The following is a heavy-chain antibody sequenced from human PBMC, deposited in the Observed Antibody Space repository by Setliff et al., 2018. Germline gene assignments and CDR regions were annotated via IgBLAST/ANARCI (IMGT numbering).Heavy chain of an antibody. CDR1: GGTFSSYA. V-gene: IGHV1-69*06. CDR3: AEGLLWFGEPQLDY. J-gene: IGHJ4*02. D-gene: IGHD3-10*01. Sequence: ASVKVSCKASGGTFSSYAISWVRQAPGQGLEWMGRIIPIFGTANYAQKFQGRVTITADKSTSTAYMELSSLRSEDTAVYYCAEGLLWFGEPQLDYWGQGTLVTSPQ. CDR2: IIPIFGTA.